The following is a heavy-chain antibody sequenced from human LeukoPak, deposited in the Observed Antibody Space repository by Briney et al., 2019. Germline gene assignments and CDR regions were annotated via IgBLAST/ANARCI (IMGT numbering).Heavy chain of an antibody. CDR1: GFTFSNYA. D-gene: IGHD6-19*01. CDR2: ISGTGGST. Sequence: PGGSLRLSCAASGFTFSNYAMSWVRQAPGKGLEWVSAISGTGGSTYYADSVKGRFTISRDNSKNTLYPQMNSLRAEDTAVYYCAKLSAYIAVAGTVDYWGQGTLVTVSS. J-gene: IGHJ4*02. V-gene: IGHV3-23*01. CDR3: AKLSAYIAVAGTVDY.